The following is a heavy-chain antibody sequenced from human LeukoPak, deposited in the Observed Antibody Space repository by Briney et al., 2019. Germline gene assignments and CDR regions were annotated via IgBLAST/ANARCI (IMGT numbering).Heavy chain of an antibody. CDR2: VSAYNGNT. V-gene: IGHV1-18*01. D-gene: IGHD3-10*01. Sequence: ASVKVSCKASGYTFTSYGISWVRQAPGQGLEWMGWVSAYNGNTNYAQKLQGRVTMTTDTSTSTAYMELRSLRSDDTAVYYCARDYMVRGVTYFDYWGQGTLVTVSS. CDR3: ARDYMVRGVTYFDY. CDR1: GYTFTSYG. J-gene: IGHJ4*02.